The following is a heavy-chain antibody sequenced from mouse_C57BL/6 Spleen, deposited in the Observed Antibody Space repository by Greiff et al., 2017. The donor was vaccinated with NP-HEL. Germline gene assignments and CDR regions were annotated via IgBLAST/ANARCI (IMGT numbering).Heavy chain of an antibody. Sequence: VQLQESGAELVRPGASVTLSCKASGYTFTDYEMPWVKQTPVHGLEWIGAIDPETGGTAYNQQFKGKARLTADKSYPTSYMELRSLTSEDSAVYYCTRASAPGFSWYFGVWGTGTTVTVSS. CDR2: IDPETGGT. CDR3: TRASAPGFSWYFGV. D-gene: IGHD1-2*01. J-gene: IGHJ1*03. CDR1: GYTFTDYE. V-gene: IGHV1-15*01.